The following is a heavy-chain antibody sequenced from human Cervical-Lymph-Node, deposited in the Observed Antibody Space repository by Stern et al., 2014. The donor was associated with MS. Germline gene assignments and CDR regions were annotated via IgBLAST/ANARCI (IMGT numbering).Heavy chain of an antibody. D-gene: IGHD3-22*01. CDR2: ITPIFGKA. V-gene: IGHV1-69*01. CDR1: GGTFSSYA. CDR3: ARDSSGYLY. J-gene: IGHJ4*02. Sequence: QMQLVQSGAEVKKPGSSVKVSCKASGGTFSSYAISWVRQAPGQGLEWMGGITPIFGKANHAQTFQGRVTITADEYTNTDYMELSSLRSEDTAVYYCARDSSGYLYWGQGTLVTVSS.